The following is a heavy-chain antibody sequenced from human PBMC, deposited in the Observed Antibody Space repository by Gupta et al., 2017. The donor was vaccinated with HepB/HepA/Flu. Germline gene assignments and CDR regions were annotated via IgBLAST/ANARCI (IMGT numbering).Heavy chain of an antibody. V-gene: IGHV3-7*01. J-gene: IGHJ4*02. Sequence: EVQLVESGGGLVQPGGSLRLSCAASGFTFNSYWMSWVRQAPGKGLEWVANIKPDGSEKYYVDSVKGRFTISRDNAKNSLFLQMNSLRADDTALYYCTRGSRDRIQFDYWGQGILVTVSS. CDR2: IKPDGSEK. CDR3: TRGSRDRIQFDY. D-gene: IGHD5-18*01. CDR1: GFTFNSYW.